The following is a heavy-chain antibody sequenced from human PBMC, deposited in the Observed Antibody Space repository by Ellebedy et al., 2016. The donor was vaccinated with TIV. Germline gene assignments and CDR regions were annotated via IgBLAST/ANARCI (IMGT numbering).Heavy chain of an antibody. J-gene: IGHJ5*01. CDR2: INPNSGVT. V-gene: IGHV1-2*04. CDR3: ARAPSIVYRSGSYRFGS. D-gene: IGHD3-10*01. Sequence: AASVTVSCKASGYTFTGYYIHWVRQAAGQGLEWMGWINPNSGVTNYAQKFQDWVTMTRDTSIPKAYMELSRLKSDDTAVYYCARAPSIVYRSGSYRFGSWGQGTLLTVSS. CDR1: GYTFTGYY.